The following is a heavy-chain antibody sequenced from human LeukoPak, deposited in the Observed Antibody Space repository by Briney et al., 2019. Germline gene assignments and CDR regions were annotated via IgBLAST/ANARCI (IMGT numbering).Heavy chain of an antibody. CDR1: GFTLSSYA. V-gene: IGHV3-23*01. CDR3: ASRSLLGPAL. J-gene: IGHJ4*02. Sequence: GGSLRLSCAASGFTLSSYAMSWVRQAPGKGLEWVSAISDSGNTYHADSVKGRFTISRDSSKNTLFLQMNSLRVEDTAIYYCASRSLLGPALWGQGTLVIVSS. CDR2: ISDSGNT.